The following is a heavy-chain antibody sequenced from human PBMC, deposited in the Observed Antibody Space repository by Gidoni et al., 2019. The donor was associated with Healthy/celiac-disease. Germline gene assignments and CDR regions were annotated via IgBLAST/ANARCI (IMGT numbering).Heavy chain of an antibody. D-gene: IGHD2-2*02. J-gene: IGHJ6*02. Sequence: QVQLQQWGAGLLKPSEPLSLTCAVYGGSFSGYYWSCIRQPPGKGLEWIGEINHSGSTNYNPSLKSRVTISVDTSKNQFSLKLSSVTAADTAVYYCARGFSDFRSTSCYTGSRCVNYYYGMDVWGQGTTVTVSS. CDR2: INHSGST. CDR1: GGSFSGYY. V-gene: IGHV4-34*01. CDR3: ARGFSDFRSTSCYTGSRCVNYYYGMDV.